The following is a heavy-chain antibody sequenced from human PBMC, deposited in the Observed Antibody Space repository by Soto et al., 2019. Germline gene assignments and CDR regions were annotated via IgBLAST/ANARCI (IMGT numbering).Heavy chain of an antibody. CDR2: IYYSGST. CDR1: GGSIRSSSYY. J-gene: IGHJ4*02. V-gene: IGHV4-39*01. CDR3: ARNPVAFWSGYLYYLEY. Sequence: LSLTCTVSGGSIRSSSYYWGWIRQPPWTGLEWIGSIYYSGSTYYNPSLKSRVTISVDTSNNQFSLNLSSVTTAGTAAYYCARNPVAFWSGYLYYLEYWGQGTLVTVSS. D-gene: IGHD3-3*01.